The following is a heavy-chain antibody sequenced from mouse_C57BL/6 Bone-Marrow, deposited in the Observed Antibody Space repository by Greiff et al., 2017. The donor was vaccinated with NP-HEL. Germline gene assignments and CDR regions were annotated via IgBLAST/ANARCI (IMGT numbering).Heavy chain of an antibody. CDR3: ARMYFDV. V-gene: IGHV1-43*01. J-gene: IGHJ1*03. CDR1: GYSFTGYY. CDR2: INPSTGGT. Sequence: EVKVVESGPELVKPGASVKISCKASGYSFTGYYMHWVKQSSEKSLEWIGEINPSTGGTSYNQKFKGKATLTVDKSSSTAYMQLKSLTSEDSAVYYCARMYFDVWGTGTTVTVSS.